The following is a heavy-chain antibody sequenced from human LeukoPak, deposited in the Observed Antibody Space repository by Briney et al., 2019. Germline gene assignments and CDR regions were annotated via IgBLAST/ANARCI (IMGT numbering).Heavy chain of an antibody. CDR2: IYTSGST. J-gene: IGHJ4*02. V-gene: IGHV4-61*02. CDR1: GGSISIGSYY. Sequence: SQTLSLTCTVSGGSISIGSYYWRWIRQPAGKGLEWIGRIYTSGSTNYNPALKSRVTISVDTSKNQFSLKLSSVTAADTAVYYCARGAGAFDYWGQGTLVTVSS. CDR3: ARGAGAFDY. D-gene: IGHD3-10*01.